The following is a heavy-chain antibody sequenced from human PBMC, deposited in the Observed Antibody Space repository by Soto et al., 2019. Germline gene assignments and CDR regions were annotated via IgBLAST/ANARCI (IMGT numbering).Heavy chain of an antibody. CDR1: GFTFSSYA. CDR3: ARNSTIVGVVITDDAFDI. J-gene: IGHJ3*02. Sequence: GGSLRLSCAASGFTFSSYAMHWVRQAPGKGLEWVAVISYDGSNKYYADSVKGRFTISRDNSKNTLYLQMNSLRAEDMAVYYCARNSTIVGVVITDDAFDIWGQGTMVTVSS. V-gene: IGHV3-30*04. CDR2: ISYDGSNK. D-gene: IGHD3-3*01.